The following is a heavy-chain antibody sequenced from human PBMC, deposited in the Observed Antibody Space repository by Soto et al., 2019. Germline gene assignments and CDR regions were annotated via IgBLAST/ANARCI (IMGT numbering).Heavy chain of an antibody. D-gene: IGHD4-4*01. CDR3: ARSPYYSNFDY. J-gene: IGHJ4*02. CDR1: GGSISSYY. CDR2: IYYSGST. V-gene: IGHV4-59*01. Sequence: SETLSLTCTVSGGSISSYYWSWIRQPPGKGLEWIGYIYYSGSTNYNPSLKSRVTISVDTSKNQFSLKLSSVTAADTAVYYCARSPYYSNFDYWGQRTLVTVSS.